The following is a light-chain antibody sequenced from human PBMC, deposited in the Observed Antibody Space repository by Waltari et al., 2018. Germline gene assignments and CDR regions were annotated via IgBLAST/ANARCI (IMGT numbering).Light chain of an antibody. J-gene: IGKJ4*01. CDR1: QAISNY. V-gene: IGKV1-33*01. CDR2: DAS. Sequence: DIQMTQSPSSLSASVGDRVTITCQASQAISNYLNGYQQKPGKAPKLLIYDASNLETGVPSRFSGSGSGTDFTFTISSLQPEDIATYYCQQYDNLPLTFGGGTKVEIK. CDR3: QQYDNLPLT.